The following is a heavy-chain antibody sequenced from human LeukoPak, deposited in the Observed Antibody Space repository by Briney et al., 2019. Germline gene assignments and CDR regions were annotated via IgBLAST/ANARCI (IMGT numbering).Heavy chain of an antibody. CDR2: IYYSGST. D-gene: IGHD3-22*01. CDR3: ARYLRNCYDSSGYYSSDDAFDI. V-gene: IGHV4-31*03. J-gene: IGHJ3*02. CDR1: GGSISSGGYY. Sequence: PSETLSLTCTVSGGSISSGGYYWSWIRQHPGKGLEWIGYIYYSGSTYYNPSLKSRVTISVDTSKNQFSLKLSSVTAADTAVYYCARYLRNCYDSSGYYSSDDAFDIWGQGTLVTVSS.